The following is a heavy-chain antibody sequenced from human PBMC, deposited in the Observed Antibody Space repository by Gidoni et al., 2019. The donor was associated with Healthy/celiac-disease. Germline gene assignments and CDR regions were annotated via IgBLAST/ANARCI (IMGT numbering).Heavy chain of an antibody. CDR2: IYYSGTT. J-gene: IGHJ4*02. V-gene: IGHV4-59*01. Sequence: QVQLQESGPGLVKPSETLSLTCTATGGSISSYYWNWIRQPPGKGLEWIGSIYYSGTTNYNPSLKSPVTISVDTSKTQFSLKLYSVTASDTAVYYCAREAIAVADGYFDYWGQGTLVTVSS. D-gene: IGHD6-19*01. CDR3: AREAIAVADGYFDY. CDR1: GGSISSYY.